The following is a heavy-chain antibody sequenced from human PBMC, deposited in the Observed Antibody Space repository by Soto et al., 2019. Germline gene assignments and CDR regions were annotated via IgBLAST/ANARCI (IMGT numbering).Heavy chain of an antibody. CDR3: ASYTVTSGFDY. CDR1: GFTFSSYG. Sequence: GGSLRLSCAASGFTFSSYGMHWVRQALGKGLEWVAVIWYDGSNKFYADSVKGRFTISRDNSKNTLYLQMNSLRAEDTAVYYCASYTVTSGFDYWGQGTLVTVSS. D-gene: IGHD4-17*01. CDR2: IWYDGSNK. J-gene: IGHJ4*02. V-gene: IGHV3-33*01.